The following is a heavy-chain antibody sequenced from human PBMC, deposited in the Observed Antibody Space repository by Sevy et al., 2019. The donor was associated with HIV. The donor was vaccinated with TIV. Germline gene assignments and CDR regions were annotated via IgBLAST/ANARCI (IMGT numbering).Heavy chain of an antibody. CDR1: GFTFSRYG. Sequence: GGSLRLSCAASGFTFSRYGMHWVRQAPGKGLEWVAFIRYDGSNKYYADSVKGRFTISRDNSKNTLYLQMNSLRAEDTAVYYCAILRHYGSGSPDYWGQGTLVTVSS. D-gene: IGHD3-10*01. J-gene: IGHJ4*02. CDR2: IRYDGSNK. V-gene: IGHV3-30*02. CDR3: AILRHYGSGSPDY.